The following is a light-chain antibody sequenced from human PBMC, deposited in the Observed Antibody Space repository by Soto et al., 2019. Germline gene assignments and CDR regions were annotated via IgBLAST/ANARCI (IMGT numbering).Light chain of an antibody. J-gene: IGKJ1*01. V-gene: IGKV3-20*01. CDR1: QSVSSSY. Sequence: EIVLTQSPGPLSLSPGERATLSCRASQSVSSSYLAWYQQKPGQAPRLLIYGASSRATGIPDRFSGSGSGTDFTLTISRLEPEDFAVYYCQQYGSSTAGTFGQGTKVEIK. CDR2: GAS. CDR3: QQYGSSTAGT.